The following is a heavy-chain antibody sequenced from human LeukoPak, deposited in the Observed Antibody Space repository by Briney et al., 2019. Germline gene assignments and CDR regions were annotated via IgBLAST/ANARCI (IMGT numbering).Heavy chain of an antibody. V-gene: IGHV1-46*01. CDR2: INPSGGST. Sequence: GASVKVSCKASGYTFTSYYMHWVRQAPGQGLEWMGIINPSGGSTSYAQKFQGRVTMTRDMSTSTVYMELSSLRSEDTAVYYCARDFPVILYSSGWGADAFDIWGQGTMVTVSS. CDR1: GYTFTSYY. J-gene: IGHJ3*02. CDR3: ARDFPVILYSSGWGADAFDI. D-gene: IGHD6-19*01.